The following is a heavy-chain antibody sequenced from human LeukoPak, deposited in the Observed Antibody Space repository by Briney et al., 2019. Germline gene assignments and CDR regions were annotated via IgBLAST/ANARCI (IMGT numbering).Heavy chain of an antibody. Sequence: ASVKVSCKASGYTFTGDYMHWVRQAPGQGLEWMGWINPNSGGTNYAQKFQGRVTMTRVTSISTAYMELSRLRSDDTAVYYCARVEMATIFGLDAWDPSWDYWGQGTLVTVSS. CDR2: INPNSGGT. CDR3: ARVEMATIFGLDAWDPSWDY. D-gene: IGHD5-24*01. V-gene: IGHV1-2*02. J-gene: IGHJ4*02. CDR1: GYTFTGDY.